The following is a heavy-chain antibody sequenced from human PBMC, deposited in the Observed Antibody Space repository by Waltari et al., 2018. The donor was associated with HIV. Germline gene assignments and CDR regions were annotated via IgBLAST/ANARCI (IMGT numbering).Heavy chain of an antibody. CDR2: LYSSGNT. J-gene: IGHJ4*02. Sequence: QVQLQESGPGLVKPSETLSLTCTVSGGSISSYYWSWIRLPPGEALEWIGYLYSSGNTNYHTSLKVRGTISIYTSKYHFSLKLSSVTAADTAVYYCARLASLHDSSGTYYNDYWGQGILVTVSS. CDR3: ARLASLHDSSGTYYNDY. V-gene: IGHV4-59*01. D-gene: IGHD3-22*01. CDR1: GGSISSYY.